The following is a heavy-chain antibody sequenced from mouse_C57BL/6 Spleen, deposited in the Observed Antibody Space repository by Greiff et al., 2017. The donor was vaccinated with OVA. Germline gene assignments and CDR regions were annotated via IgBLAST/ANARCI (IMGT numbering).Heavy chain of an antibody. D-gene: IGHD2-2*01. CDR2: INPGSGGT. V-gene: IGHV1-54*01. J-gene: IGHJ3*01. Sequence: QVHVKQSGAELVRPGTSVKVSCKASGYAFTNYLIEWVKQRPGQGLEWIGVINPGSGGTNYNEKFKGKATLTADKSSSTAYMQLSSLTSEDSAVYFCAREDTFMVTRFAYWGQGTLVTVSA. CDR3: AREDTFMVTRFAY. CDR1: GYAFTNYL.